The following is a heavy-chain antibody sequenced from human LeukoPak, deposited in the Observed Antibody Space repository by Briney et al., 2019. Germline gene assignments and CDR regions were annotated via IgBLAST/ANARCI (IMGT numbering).Heavy chain of an antibody. CDR2: LSANGAGT. Sequence: LAGGSLRLSCAASGFTFSTYAMSWVRQAPGKGLEWVSALSANGAGTYYADSVKGRFTISRDNSLNTLYLQMNGLRAEDTAVYYCAKEQYYSDSGGYRLKPVDYWGQGTLVTVSS. CDR3: AKEQYYSDSGGYRLKPVDY. D-gene: IGHD3-22*01. V-gene: IGHV3-23*01. CDR1: GFTFSTYA. J-gene: IGHJ4*02.